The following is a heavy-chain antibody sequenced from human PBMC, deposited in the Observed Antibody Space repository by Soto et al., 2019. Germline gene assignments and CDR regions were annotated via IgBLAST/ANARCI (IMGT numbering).Heavy chain of an antibody. D-gene: IGHD3-22*01. Sequence: GASVKVSCKASGYTFTSYGISWVRQAPGQGLEWMGWISAYNGNTNYAQKLQGRVTMTTDTSTSTAYMELRSLRSDDTAVYYCARALLVVIPPISRPTDYWGPGTRVTLSS. CDR3: ARALLVVIPPISRPTDY. CDR1: GYTFTSYG. J-gene: IGHJ4*02. V-gene: IGHV1-18*01. CDR2: ISAYNGNT.